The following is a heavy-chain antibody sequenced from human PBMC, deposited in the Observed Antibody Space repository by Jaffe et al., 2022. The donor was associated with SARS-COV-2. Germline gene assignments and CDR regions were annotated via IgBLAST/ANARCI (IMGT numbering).Heavy chain of an antibody. CDR1: GFTFSAYA. CDR2: ISFDGINK. J-gene: IGHJ4*02. Sequence: QVQLVESGGGVVQPGRSLRLSCSASGFTFSAYAIHWVRQAPGKGLEWVAVISFDGINKYYADSVKGRFTVSRDNSKGTLFIQMISLRAEDTAVYYCARDSGKFGWGYFDYWGQGTLVTVSS. CDR3: ARDSGKFGWGYFDY. V-gene: IGHV3-30*14. D-gene: IGHD3-10*01.